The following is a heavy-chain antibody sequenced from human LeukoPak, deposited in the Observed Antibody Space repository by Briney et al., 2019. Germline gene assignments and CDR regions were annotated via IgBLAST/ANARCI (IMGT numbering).Heavy chain of an antibody. V-gene: IGHV1-69*06. Sequence: HGASVKVSCKASGYSFSAFYIHWVRQAPGQGLEWMGGIIPIFGTANYAQKFQGRVTITADKSTSTAYMELSSLRSEDTAVYYCARDKDGDYPNTQQLSRERENWFDPWGQGTLVTVSS. CDR3: ARDKDGDYPNTQQLSRERENWFDP. CDR2: IIPIFGTA. CDR1: GYSFSAFY. D-gene: IGHD4-17*01. J-gene: IGHJ5*02.